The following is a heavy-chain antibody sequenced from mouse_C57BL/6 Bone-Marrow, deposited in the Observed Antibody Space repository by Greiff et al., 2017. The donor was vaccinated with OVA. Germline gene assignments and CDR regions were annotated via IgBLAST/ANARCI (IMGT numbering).Heavy chain of an antibody. D-gene: IGHD1-1*01. V-gene: IGHV3-5*01. CDR2: IYYSGTI. CDR3: AREGDYGSSLDYFDY. J-gene: IGHJ2*01. CDR1: GISITTGNYR. Sequence: VQLQQSGPGLVKPSQTVFLTCTVTGISITTGNYRWSWIRQFPGNKLEWIGYIYYSGTITYNPSLTSRTTITRDTPKNQFFLEMNSLTAEDTATYYCAREGDYGSSLDYFDYWGQGTTLTVSS.